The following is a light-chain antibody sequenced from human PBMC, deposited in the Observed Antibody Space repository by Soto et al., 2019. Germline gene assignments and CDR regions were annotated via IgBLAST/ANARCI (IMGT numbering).Light chain of an antibody. CDR3: QRYTNWPPWT. V-gene: IGKV3-15*01. Sequence: EIVMTQSPATLSVSPGERATLSCRASQSVSSNLAWYQQKPGQAPRLLIYGASTRATGIPARFSGSGSGTEFTLTLSSLQSEDFAVYYCQRYTNWPPWTFGQGTKVEIK. CDR2: GAS. CDR1: QSVSSN. J-gene: IGKJ1*01.